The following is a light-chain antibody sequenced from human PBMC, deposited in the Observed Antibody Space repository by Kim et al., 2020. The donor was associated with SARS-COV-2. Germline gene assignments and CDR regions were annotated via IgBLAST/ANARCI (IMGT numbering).Light chain of an antibody. V-gene: IGLV2-14*03. CDR2: GVT. CDR3: ASYTTSVTWV. CDR1: NSDIGAYNY. Sequence: QSALTQPASVSGSPGQSITLSCTGTNSDIGAYNYVPWYQQHPGKAPRLMIYGVTKRPSGISDPFSGSKSGNRASLTIAGLQAEDEADYYCASYTTSVTWVCGGGTQLTVL. J-gene: IGLJ3*02.